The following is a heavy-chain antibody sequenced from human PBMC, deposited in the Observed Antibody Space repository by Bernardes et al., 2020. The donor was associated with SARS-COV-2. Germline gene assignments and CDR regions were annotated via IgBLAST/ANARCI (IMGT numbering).Heavy chain of an antibody. Sequence: ETLSLTCTVSGGSIGSSNYYWGWIRQAPGKGLEWVSGISGSGGSAYYADSVKGRFTISRDNSNNTLSLQMNSLRAEDTAVYYCAKCVQESYAMDVWGQGTTVTVSS. CDR3: AKCVQESYAMDV. V-gene: IGHV3-23*01. CDR2: ISGSGGSA. D-gene: IGHD1-1*01. CDR1: GGSIGSSNYY. J-gene: IGHJ6*02.